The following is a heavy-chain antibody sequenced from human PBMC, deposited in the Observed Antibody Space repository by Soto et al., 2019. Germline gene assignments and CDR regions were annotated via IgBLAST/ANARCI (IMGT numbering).Heavy chain of an antibody. D-gene: IGHD3-3*01. J-gene: IGHJ5*02. CDR3: ARDRPMYYDFWIGWWFDA. CDR2: INHSGST. V-gene: IGHV4-34*01. CDR1: GGSFSGYY. Sequence: PSETLSLTCAVYGGSFSGYYWGWIRQPPGKGLEWIGEINHSGSTNYNPSLKSRVTISVDTSKNQFSLKLSSVTAADTAVYYCARDRPMYYDFWIGWWFDACGQGTLVTVSS.